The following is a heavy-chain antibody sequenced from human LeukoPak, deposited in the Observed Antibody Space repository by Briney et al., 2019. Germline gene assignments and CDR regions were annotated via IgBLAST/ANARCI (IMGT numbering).Heavy chain of an antibody. Sequence: GGSLRLSCAASGFTFSTYGMHWVRQAPGKGLERVAVISFDGSNKYYPDSVKGRFTISRDNSKNTLYLQMNSLRAEDTAVYYCAKDWGNWGYGYYFDHWGQGTLVTVSS. J-gene: IGHJ4*02. CDR3: AKDWGNWGYGYYFDH. V-gene: IGHV3-30*18. D-gene: IGHD7-27*01. CDR1: GFTFSTYG. CDR2: ISFDGSNK.